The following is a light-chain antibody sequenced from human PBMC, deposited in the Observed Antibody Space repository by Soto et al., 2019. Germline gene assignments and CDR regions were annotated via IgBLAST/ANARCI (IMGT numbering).Light chain of an antibody. CDR1: QSVSSN. CDR2: DAS. J-gene: IGKJ5*01. CDR3: QRGDT. V-gene: IGKV3-11*01. Sequence: EIVLTQSPATLSLSPGEKATLSCRASQSVSSNLAWYQQKPGQAPRLLIYDASNRATGIPARFSGSGSGTDFTLTISSLGPEDFAVYYCQRGDTFGQGTRLEIK.